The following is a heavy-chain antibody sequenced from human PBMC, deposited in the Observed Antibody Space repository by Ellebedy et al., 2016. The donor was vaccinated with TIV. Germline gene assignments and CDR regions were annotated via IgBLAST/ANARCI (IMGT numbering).Heavy chain of an antibody. V-gene: IGHV4-4*02. J-gene: IGHJ6*02. D-gene: IGHD1-7*01. Sequence: SETLSLXCAVPGGSISSSNWWSWVRQPPGKGLEWIGEIYHSGSTHNNPSLKSRVTISVDKSKNQFSLKLSSVTAADTAVYYCARAWGFKLNYFYYGMDVWGQGTTVTVSS. CDR1: GGSISSSNW. CDR2: IYHSGST. CDR3: ARAWGFKLNYFYYGMDV.